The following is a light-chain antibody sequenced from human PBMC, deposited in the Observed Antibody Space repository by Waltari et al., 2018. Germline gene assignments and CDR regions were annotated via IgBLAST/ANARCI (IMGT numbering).Light chain of an antibody. Sequence: DIQMTQSPSSLYASVGDRVTITCRASQSISSYLNWYQQKPGKAPKLLIYAASSLQSGVPSRFSGSGSGTDFTLTISSLQPEDFATYYCQHSYTTPLTFGGGTKVEI. CDR3: QHSYTTPLT. V-gene: IGKV1-39*01. J-gene: IGKJ4*01. CDR2: AAS. CDR1: QSISSY.